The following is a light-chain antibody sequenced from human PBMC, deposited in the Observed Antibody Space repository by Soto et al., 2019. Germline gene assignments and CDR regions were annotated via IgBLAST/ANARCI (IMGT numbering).Light chain of an antibody. CDR3: AAWDDNLRGPV. J-gene: IGLJ3*02. CDR1: SSNIGNNY. Sequence: QSVLTQPPSASGSPGQRVTISCSGTSSNIGNNYVYWYRQLPGTAPKLLIYRDDQRPSGVPDRFSGSKSGTSASLAISGLRSEDEADYYCAAWDDNLRGPVFGGGTKLTVL. V-gene: IGLV1-47*01. CDR2: RDD.